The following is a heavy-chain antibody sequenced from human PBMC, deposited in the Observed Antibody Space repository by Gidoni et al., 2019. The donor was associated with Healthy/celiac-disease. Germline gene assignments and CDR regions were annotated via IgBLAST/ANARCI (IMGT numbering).Heavy chain of an antibody. D-gene: IGHD3-22*01. Sequence: QVQLVESGGGVVQPGRSLRLSCAASGFTFSSYGIHWVPQAPGKGLEWVAVISYDGSNKYYADSVKGRFTISRDNSKNTLYLQMNSLRAEDTAVYYCAKLPPNPTMYYYDSSGYYSGGAFDIWGQGTMVTVSS. CDR2: ISYDGSNK. CDR1: GFTFSSYG. J-gene: IGHJ3*02. V-gene: IGHV3-30*18. CDR3: AKLPPNPTMYYYDSSGYYSGGAFDI.